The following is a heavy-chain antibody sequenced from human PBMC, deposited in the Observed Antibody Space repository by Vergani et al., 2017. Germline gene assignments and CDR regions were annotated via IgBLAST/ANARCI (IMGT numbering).Heavy chain of an antibody. Sequence: EVQLLESGGNLVQPGGSLRLSCAASGFTFTNFAMTWVRQAPGEGLEWVSGINWNSYSIAYADSVKGRFTISRDNAKNSLYLQMNSLRAEDTALYYCVKDIAASGNYWYFDLWGRGTLVTVSS. CDR2: INWNSYSI. V-gene: IGHV3-9*01. J-gene: IGHJ2*01. D-gene: IGHD6-13*01. CDR3: VKDIAASGNYWYFDL. CDR1: GFTFTNFA.